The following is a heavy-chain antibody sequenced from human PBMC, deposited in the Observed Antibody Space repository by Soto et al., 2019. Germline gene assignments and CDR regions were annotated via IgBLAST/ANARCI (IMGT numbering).Heavy chain of an antibody. Sequence: PGGSLRLSCAASGFTFSDYYMSWIRQAPGKGLEWVSYISSSGSTIYYADSVKGRFTISRDNAKNSLYLQMNSLRAEDTAVYYCASHSTYYYDSSGLADAFDIWGQGTMVTVSS. J-gene: IGHJ3*02. D-gene: IGHD3-22*01. V-gene: IGHV3-11*01. CDR1: GFTFSDYY. CDR2: ISSSGSTI. CDR3: ASHSTYYYDSSGLADAFDI.